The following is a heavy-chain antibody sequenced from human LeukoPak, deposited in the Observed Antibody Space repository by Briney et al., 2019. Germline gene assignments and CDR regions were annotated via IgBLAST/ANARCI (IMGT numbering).Heavy chain of an antibody. J-gene: IGHJ4*02. V-gene: IGHV4-4*07. CDR3: ARMYSGTYGGIDY. D-gene: IGHD1-26*01. CDR2: IYPSGST. Sequence: PSETLSLTCTVSGGSISSYYWSWIRQSAGEGLEWIGRIYPSGSTNYTPSLKSRVTMSIHTSKNQFSLKLTSVTAADTAIYYCARMYSGTYGGIDYWGQGILVTVSS. CDR1: GGSISSYY.